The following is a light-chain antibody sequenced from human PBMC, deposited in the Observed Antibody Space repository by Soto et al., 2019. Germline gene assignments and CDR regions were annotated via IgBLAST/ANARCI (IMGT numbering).Light chain of an antibody. V-gene: IGKV3-20*01. Sequence: EIVLTQSPGTLSLSPGDRATLSCRASQSVSSSYLAWYQQKPGQAPRLLIYGASSRATGITDRFSGSGSGTDFTLTISRLEPEDFAVYYCQQYGSSPGYTFGQGTKLEIK. J-gene: IGKJ2*01. CDR3: QQYGSSPGYT. CDR2: GAS. CDR1: QSVSSSY.